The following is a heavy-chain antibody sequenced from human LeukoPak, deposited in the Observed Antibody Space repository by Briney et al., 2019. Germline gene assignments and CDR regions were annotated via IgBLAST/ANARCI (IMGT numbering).Heavy chain of an antibody. J-gene: IGHJ4*02. D-gene: IGHD3-22*01. CDR3: AKDSMIVVVGAPDY. Sequence: GGSLRLSCAASGFTFSSYGMHWVRQAPGKGLEWVAVISYDGSNKYYADSVKGRFTISRDNSKNALYLQMNSLRAEDTAVYYCAKDSMIVVVGAPDYWGQGTLVTVSS. V-gene: IGHV3-30*18. CDR1: GFTFSSYG. CDR2: ISYDGSNK.